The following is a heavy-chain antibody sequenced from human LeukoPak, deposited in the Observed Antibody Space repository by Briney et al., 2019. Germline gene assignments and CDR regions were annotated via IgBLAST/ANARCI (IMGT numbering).Heavy chain of an antibody. Sequence: GASVKVSCKASGGTLSSYAISWVRQAPGQGLEWMGGIIPIFGTANYAQKFQGRVTITADESTSTAYMELSSLRSEDTAVYYCARVSGSEKTYYYYYMDVWGKGTTVTVSS. CDR3: ARVSGSEKTYYYYYMDV. D-gene: IGHD3-10*01. V-gene: IGHV1-69*13. CDR1: GGTLSSYA. CDR2: IIPIFGTA. J-gene: IGHJ6*03.